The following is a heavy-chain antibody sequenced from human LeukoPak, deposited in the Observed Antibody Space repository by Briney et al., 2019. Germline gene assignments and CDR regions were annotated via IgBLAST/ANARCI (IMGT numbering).Heavy chain of an antibody. D-gene: IGHD2/OR15-2a*01. CDR3: ARDLLGLGVQYYYYMDV. CDR1: GFTFSSYS. V-gene: IGHV3-21*01. J-gene: IGHJ6*03. CDR2: ISSSSSYI. Sequence: KTGGSLRLSCAASGFTFSSYSMNWVRQAPGKGLEWVSSISSSSSYIYYADSVKGRFTISRDNAKNSLYLQMNSLRAEDTAVYYCARDLLGLGVQYYYYMDVWGKGTTVTVSS.